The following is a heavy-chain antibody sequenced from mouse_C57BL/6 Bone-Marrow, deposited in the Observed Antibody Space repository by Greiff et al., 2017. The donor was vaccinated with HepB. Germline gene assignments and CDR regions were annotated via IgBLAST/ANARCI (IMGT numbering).Heavy chain of an antibody. Sequence: CAASGVDFSRYWMSWVRRAPGKGLEWIGEINPDSSTINYAPSLKDKFIISRDNAKNTLYLQMSKVRSEDTALYYCARPYSNYAWYFDVWGTGTTVTVSS. J-gene: IGHJ1*03. CDR3: ARPYSNYAWYFDV. CDR1: GVDFSRYW. CDR2: INPDSSTI. D-gene: IGHD2-5*01. V-gene: IGHV4-1*01.